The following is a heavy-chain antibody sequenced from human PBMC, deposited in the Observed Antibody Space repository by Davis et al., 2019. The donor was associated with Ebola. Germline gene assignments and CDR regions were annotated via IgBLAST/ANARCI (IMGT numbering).Heavy chain of an antibody. J-gene: IGHJ6*02. V-gene: IGHV3-21*04. CDR2: LSTSADT. Sequence: GESLKISCAASGFTFSSDWMNWVRQAPGKGLEWVSTLSTSADTYYADSVKGRFTISRDNAKNSLFLQMNSLRAEDTALYYCASGDGRGSSYDMDVWGQGTTVTVSS. CDR3: ASGDGRGSSYDMDV. CDR1: GFTFSSDW. D-gene: IGHD5-12*01.